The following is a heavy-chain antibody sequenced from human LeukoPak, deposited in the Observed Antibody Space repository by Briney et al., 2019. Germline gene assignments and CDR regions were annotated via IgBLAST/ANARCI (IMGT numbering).Heavy chain of an antibody. CDR1: GFTFSSYS. J-gene: IGHJ4*02. Sequence: GGSLRLSCAASGFTFSSYSMNWVRQAPGKGLEWVSSISSSSSNIHYADSVKGRFTISRDNAKNSLYLQMNSLRAEDTAVYYCARLGSGSGGGCQSGDYWGQGTLVTVSS. CDR2: ISSSSSNI. D-gene: IGHD2-15*01. V-gene: IGHV3-21*01. CDR3: ARLGSGSGGGCQSGDY.